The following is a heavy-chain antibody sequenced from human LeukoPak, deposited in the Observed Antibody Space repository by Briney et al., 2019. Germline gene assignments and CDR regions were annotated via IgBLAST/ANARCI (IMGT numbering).Heavy chain of an antibody. J-gene: IGHJ3*02. CDR1: GGSISSYY. CDR2: IYYSGST. CDR3: ARDRALGYYDSSGYLLYDAFDI. V-gene: IGHV4-59*01. Sequence: ASETLSLTCTVSGGSISSYYWSWIRQPPGKGLEWIGYIYYSGSTNYNPSLKSRVTISVDTSKNQFSLKLSSVTAADTAVYYCARDRALGYYDSSGYLLYDAFDIWGQGTMVTVSS. D-gene: IGHD3-22*01.